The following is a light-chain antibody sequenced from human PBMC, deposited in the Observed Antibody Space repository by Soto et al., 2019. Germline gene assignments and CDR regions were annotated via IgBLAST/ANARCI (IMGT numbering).Light chain of an antibody. V-gene: IGLV1-44*01. Sequence: QAVVTQPPSAPGTPGQRVTISCSGSRSNIGSNPVNWYQQLPGTAPKLLIYSDNQRPSGVPDRFSGSKSGTSASLAISGLQSEDEADYYCAAWDDSLNGLYVFGTGTKVTVL. CDR1: RSNIGSNP. CDR2: SDN. J-gene: IGLJ1*01. CDR3: AAWDDSLNGLYV.